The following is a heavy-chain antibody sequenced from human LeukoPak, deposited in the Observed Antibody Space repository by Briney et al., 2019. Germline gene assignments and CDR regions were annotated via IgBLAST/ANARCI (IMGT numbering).Heavy chain of an antibody. Sequence: SETLSLTCAVYGGSFSGYYWSWIRQPPGQGLEWIGGINHSGSTNYNPSLKSRVTISVDTSKNQFSLKLRSVTAADTSVCYCARTESISWYFYCMDVWGQGTTVTVSS. V-gene: IGHV4-34*01. D-gene: IGHD6-13*01. CDR2: INHSGST. CDR1: GGSFSGYY. J-gene: IGHJ6*02. CDR3: ARTESISWYFYCMDV.